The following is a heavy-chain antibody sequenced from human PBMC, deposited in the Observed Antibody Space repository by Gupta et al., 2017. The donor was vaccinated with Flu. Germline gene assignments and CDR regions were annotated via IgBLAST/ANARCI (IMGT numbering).Heavy chain of an antibody. CDR2: INPNSGGT. V-gene: IGHV1-2*02. CDR3: ATDGGRDGSGGRCYWIDQ. D-gene: IGHD2-15*01. J-gene: IGHJ5*02. Sequence: MHWVRQAPGQGLEWMGWINPNSGGTNYAKKCQGRVTMTRDTSISTAYMDLSRLRSDETAVYYCATDGGRDGSGGRCYWIDQWGQGTLVTVSS.